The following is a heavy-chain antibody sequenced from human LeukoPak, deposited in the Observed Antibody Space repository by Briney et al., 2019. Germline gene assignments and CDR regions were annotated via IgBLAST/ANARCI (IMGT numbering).Heavy chain of an antibody. J-gene: IGHJ3*02. CDR2: IYYSGST. CDR1: GGSISSRSYY. Sequence: SETLSLTCTVSGGSISSRSYYWGWIRQPPGKGLEWIGSIYYSGSTYYNPSLKSRVTISVDTSKNQFSLKLSSVTAADTAVYYCARGLDCSSTSCYLDAFDIWGQGTMVTVSS. D-gene: IGHD2-2*01. V-gene: IGHV4-39*07. CDR3: ARGLDCSSTSCYLDAFDI.